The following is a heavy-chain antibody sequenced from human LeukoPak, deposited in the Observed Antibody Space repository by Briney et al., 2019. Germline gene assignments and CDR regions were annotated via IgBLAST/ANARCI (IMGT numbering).Heavy chain of an antibody. CDR1: GFTFSNAW. Sequence: GGSLRLSCAASGFTFSNAWMNWVRQAPGKGLEWVGRIKSKTDGWTTDYAAPVKGRFTISRDDSKNTLYLQMNSLKTEDTAVYYCTTDLAPPYDFWSGYYLRLGYWGQGTLVTVSS. CDR2: IKSKTDGWTT. J-gene: IGHJ4*02. V-gene: IGHV3-15*07. D-gene: IGHD3-3*01. CDR3: TTDLAPPYDFWSGYYLRLGY.